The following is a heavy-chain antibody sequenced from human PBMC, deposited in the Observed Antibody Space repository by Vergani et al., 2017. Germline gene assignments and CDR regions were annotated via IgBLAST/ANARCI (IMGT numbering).Heavy chain of an antibody. D-gene: IGHD2-2*01. CDR1: GYTFTSYD. CDR2: MNPNSGNT. CDR3: ARGRKPAAHYYYDYMDV. J-gene: IGHJ6*03. V-gene: IGHV1-8*01. Sequence: QVQLVQSGAEVKKPGASVKVSCKASGYTFTSYDINWVRQATGQGLEWMGWMNPNSGNTGYAQKFQGRVTMTRNTSISTAYMELSSLRSEDTAVYYCARGRKPAAHYYYDYMDVWGKGTTVTVSS.